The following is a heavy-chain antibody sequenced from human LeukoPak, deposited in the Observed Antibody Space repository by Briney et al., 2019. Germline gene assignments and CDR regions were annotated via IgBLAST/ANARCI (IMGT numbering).Heavy chain of an antibody. CDR3: ARWGFTDAFDI. CDR2: IYYSGST. CDR1: GGSLSSYY. J-gene: IGHJ3*02. D-gene: IGHD7-27*01. V-gene: IGHV4-59*01. Sequence: SETLSLTCTVSGGSLSSYYWSWIRQPPGKGLEWIGHIYYSGSTNYNPSLKSRVTISVDTSKNQFSLKLSSVTAADTAVYYCARWGFTDAFDIWGQGTMVTVSS.